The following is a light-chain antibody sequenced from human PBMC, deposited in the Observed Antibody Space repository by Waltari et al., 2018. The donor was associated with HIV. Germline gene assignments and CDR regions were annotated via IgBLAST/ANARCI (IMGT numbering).Light chain of an antibody. CDR2: DAS. CDR3: QHYHSDPPT. V-gene: IGKV1-8*01. J-gene: IGKJ1*01. Sequence: IRMTQSPSSFSASIGDGVTITCRASQGISNSVAWYQQKPGAAPKLLIYDASVLQSGVPSRFSGGGSGSDFSLTISCLQSEDFATYYCQHYHSDPPTFGPGTRVEIK. CDR1: QGISNS.